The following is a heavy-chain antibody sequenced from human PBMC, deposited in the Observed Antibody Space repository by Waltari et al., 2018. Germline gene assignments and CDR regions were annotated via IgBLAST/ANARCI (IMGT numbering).Heavy chain of an antibody. J-gene: IGHJ4*02. CDR3: ARGGFGFNAGRFDS. D-gene: IGHD3-10*01. CDR1: GARVSRNTSI. Sequence: VQLQQSGPGLVKPSQTLSPTCALSGARVSRNTSIWHWIRQSPSRGLEWLGRTYYRSKWYSDSAVSVKSRITINPDTSKNQFSLQLNSVTPEDTAVYYCARGGFGFNAGRFDSWGRGTLVTVTS. CDR2: TYYRSKWYS. V-gene: IGHV6-1*01.